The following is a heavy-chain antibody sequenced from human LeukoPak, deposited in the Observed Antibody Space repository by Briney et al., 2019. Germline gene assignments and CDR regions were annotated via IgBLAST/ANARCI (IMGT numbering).Heavy chain of an antibody. V-gene: IGHV3-9*01. Sequence: GGSLRLSCAASGFTFDDYAMHWVRQAPGKGLEWVSAISWDSVSIGYADSVKGRFTISRDNAKNSLYLQMNSLRAEDTAVYYCARDSIAVAATPRDYWGQGTLVTVSS. J-gene: IGHJ4*02. CDR3: ARDSIAVAATPRDY. D-gene: IGHD6-19*01. CDR1: GFTFDDYA. CDR2: ISWDSVSI.